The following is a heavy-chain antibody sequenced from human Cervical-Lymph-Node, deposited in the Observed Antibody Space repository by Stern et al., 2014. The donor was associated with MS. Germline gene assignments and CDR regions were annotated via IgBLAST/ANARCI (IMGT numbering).Heavy chain of an antibody. CDR3: AREPRCSGGSCSLDP. CDR2: VIPLLGIA. CDR1: GAPLSSYT. J-gene: IGHJ5*02. Sequence: VQLVESGAEVKKPGSSVKVSCKASGAPLSSYTISWVRQAPGQGLEWMGRVIPLLGIADNAQKVQDRVTITADKITSTAYMELSSLRSEDTAVYYCAREPRCSGGSCSLDPWGQGTLVTVSS. V-gene: IGHV1-69*09. D-gene: IGHD2-15*01.